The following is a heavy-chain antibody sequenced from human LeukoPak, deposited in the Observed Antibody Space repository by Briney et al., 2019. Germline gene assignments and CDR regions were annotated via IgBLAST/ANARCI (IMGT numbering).Heavy chain of an antibody. CDR3: ARDLRGSSWYNYYYYMDV. CDR1: GFTFSSYA. CDR2: ISSNGGST. J-gene: IGHJ6*03. D-gene: IGHD6-13*01. Sequence: GGSLRLSCAASGFTFSSYAMHWVPQAPGKGLEYVSAISSNGGSTYYANSVKGRFTISRDNSKNTLYLQMGSLRAEDMAVYYCARDLRGSSWYNYYYYMDVWGKGTTVTVSS. V-gene: IGHV3-64*01.